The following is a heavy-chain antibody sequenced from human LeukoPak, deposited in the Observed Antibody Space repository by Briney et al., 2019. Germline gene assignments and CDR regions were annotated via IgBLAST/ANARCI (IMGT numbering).Heavy chain of an antibody. CDR3: ARVEPVAAFDY. Sequence: SETLSLTCAVYGGSFSGYYWSWIRQPPGKGLEWIGEINHSGSTYYNPSLKSRVSISVDTSKNQFSLKLSSATAADTAVYYCARVEPVAAFDYWGQGTLVTVSS. V-gene: IGHV4-34*01. D-gene: IGHD6-19*01. CDR2: INHSGST. CDR1: GGSFSGYY. J-gene: IGHJ4*02.